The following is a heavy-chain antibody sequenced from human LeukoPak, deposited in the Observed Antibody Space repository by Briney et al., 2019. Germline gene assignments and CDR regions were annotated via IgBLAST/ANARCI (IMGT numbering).Heavy chain of an antibody. Sequence: SETLSLTCTVSGGSISSYYGSWIRQPPGQRLEWIGYIYDSGTTNCNPSLKSRVTISADTSKNQFSLKLSSVTAADTAVYYCARHARRDGYTYQFDYWGHGTLVTVSS. CDR1: GGSISSYY. CDR3: ARHARRDGYTYQFDY. J-gene: IGHJ4*01. V-gene: IGHV4-59*08. CDR2: IYDSGTT. D-gene: IGHD5-24*01.